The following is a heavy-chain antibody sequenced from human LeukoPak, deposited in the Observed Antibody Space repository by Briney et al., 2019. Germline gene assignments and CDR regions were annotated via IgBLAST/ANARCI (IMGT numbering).Heavy chain of an antibody. J-gene: IGHJ5*01. CDR1: GYTFTDHY. D-gene: IGHD1-1*01. Sequence: ASVTVSCKASGYTFTDHYVHWVRQAPGQGLEWMGWINIKSGGTNYAEKFQGRATLTRDTSINSAYMEVSGLRFDDTAVYYCTRGTGTSWFDFWGQGALVTVSS. CDR2: INIKSGGT. CDR3: TRGTGTSWFDF. V-gene: IGHV1-2*02.